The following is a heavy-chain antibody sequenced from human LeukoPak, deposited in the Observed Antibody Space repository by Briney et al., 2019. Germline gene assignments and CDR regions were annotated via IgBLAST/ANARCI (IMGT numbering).Heavy chain of an antibody. J-gene: IGHJ4*02. CDR3: ARDLAYDFWSGTYY. CDR2: MNSNSGNT. V-gene: IGHV1-8*01. CDR1: GYTFTSYD. D-gene: IGHD3-3*01. Sequence: ASVKVSCKASGYTFTSYDINWVRQATGQGLEWMGWMNSNSGNTGYAQKFQGRVTMTRNTSISTAYMELSSLRSEDTAVYYCARDLAYDFWSGTYYWGQGTLVTVSS.